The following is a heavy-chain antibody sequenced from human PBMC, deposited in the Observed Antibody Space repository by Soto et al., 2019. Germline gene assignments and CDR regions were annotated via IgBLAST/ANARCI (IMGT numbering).Heavy chain of an antibody. V-gene: IGHV2-5*02. D-gene: IGHD3-16*01. CDR1: GFSFSADGVG. Sequence: QITLKESGPTLVKPTQTLRLTCIFSGFSFSADGVGVGWIRQPPGKALEWLALIYWDDDTRYRPSLKSRLTITKDSSKNQVVLTMTNMDPLGTATYYCAHAFGGTSWPNDAFDVWGQGTVVTVSS. CDR3: AHAFGGTSWPNDAFDV. J-gene: IGHJ3*01. CDR2: IYWDDDT.